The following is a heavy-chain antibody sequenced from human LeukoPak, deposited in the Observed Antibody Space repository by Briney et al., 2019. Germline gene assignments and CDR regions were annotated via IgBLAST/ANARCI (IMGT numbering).Heavy chain of an antibody. CDR2: ISGSGGST. D-gene: IGHD1-26*01. J-gene: IGHJ6*02. CDR1: GFTFSSYA. V-gene: IGHV3-23*01. CDR3: ARHSGSSFYYYYYGMDV. Sequence: GGSLRLSCAASGFTFSSYAMSWVRQAPGKGLEWVSAISGSGGSTHYADSVKGRFTISRDNSKNTLYLQMNSLRAEDTAVYYCARHSGSSFYYYYYGMDVWGQGTTVTVSS.